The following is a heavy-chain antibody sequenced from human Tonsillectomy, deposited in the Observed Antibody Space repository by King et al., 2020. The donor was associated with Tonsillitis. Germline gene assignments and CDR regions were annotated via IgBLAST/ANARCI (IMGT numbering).Heavy chain of an antibody. V-gene: IGHV1-46*01. CDR1: GYTFTNNY. CDR3: ARAVYDVDSGSSHNPHWFDP. D-gene: IGHD3-10*01. J-gene: IGHJ5*02. Sequence: VQLVQSGAEVKKPGASVKIACKASGYTFTNNYLHWVRQAPGQGLDWMGVINPSGGATNYAQKFQGRVTVTRDTSTSTVYMELSSLRSEDTAVYYCARAVYDVDSGSSHNPHWFDPWGQGTLVTVSS. CDR2: INPSGGAT.